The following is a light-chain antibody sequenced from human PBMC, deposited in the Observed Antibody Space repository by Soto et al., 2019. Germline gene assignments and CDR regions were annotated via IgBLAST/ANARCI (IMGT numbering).Light chain of an antibody. CDR1: QSVSNF. CDR3: HQRNKWRT. Sequence: DIVLTQSPATLSLSPGERATLSCRASQSVSNFLAWYKQKPGQAPSLLIYDASNRATGIPARFSGSGFGTDSTLTISSLEPEDFAVYYCHQRNKWRTFGQGTKVEIK. V-gene: IGKV3-11*01. J-gene: IGKJ1*01. CDR2: DAS.